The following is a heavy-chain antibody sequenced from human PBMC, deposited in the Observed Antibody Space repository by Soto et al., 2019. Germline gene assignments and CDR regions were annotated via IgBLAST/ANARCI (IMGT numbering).Heavy chain of an antibody. D-gene: IGHD1-26*01. Sequence: SETLSLTCAVYGGSFSGYYWSWIRQPPGKGLEWIGEINHSGSTNYNPSLKSRVTISVDTSKNQFSLKLSSVTAADTAVYYCARVPKKVLRSAGYYYYYGMDLWGQGTTVTVSS. V-gene: IGHV4-34*01. CDR1: GGSFSGYY. CDR2: INHSGST. CDR3: ARVPKKVLRSAGYYYYYGMDL. J-gene: IGHJ6*02.